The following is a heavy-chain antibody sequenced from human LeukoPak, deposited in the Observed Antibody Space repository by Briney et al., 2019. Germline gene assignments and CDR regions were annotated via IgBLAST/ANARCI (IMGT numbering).Heavy chain of an antibody. CDR3: ARVAYGYGTPYFDL. CDR1: GGSISSGDYY. J-gene: IGHJ2*01. Sequence: PSETLSLTCTVSGGSISSGDYYWSWIRQPPGKGLEWIGYIYYSGSTYYNPSLKSRVTISVDTSKNQFSLKLSSVTAADTAVYYCARVAYGYGTPYFDLWGRGTLVTVSS. CDR2: IYYSGST. D-gene: IGHD5-18*01. V-gene: IGHV4-30-4*01.